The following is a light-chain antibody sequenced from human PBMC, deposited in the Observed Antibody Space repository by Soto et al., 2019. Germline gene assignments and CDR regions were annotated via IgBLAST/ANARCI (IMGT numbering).Light chain of an antibody. CDR1: QGISTY. J-gene: IGKJ4*01. Sequence: DIQMTQSPASLSASVGGRVTITCRASQGISTYLAWYQQKPGKVPKLLIYAASTLQSGVPSRISGSGAGKEFTLTISTLKTEDVATYYCHKSNSAPLAFGGGTNVETK. CDR3: HKSNSAPLA. V-gene: IGKV1-27*01. CDR2: AAS.